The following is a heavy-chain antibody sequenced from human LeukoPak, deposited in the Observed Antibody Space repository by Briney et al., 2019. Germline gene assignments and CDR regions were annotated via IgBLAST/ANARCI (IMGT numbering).Heavy chain of an antibody. CDR2: IRNDGSNK. Sequence: PGGSLRLSCAASGFTFGSYGMHWVRQAPGKGLEWVTFIRNDGSNKYYADSVKGRFTISRDNSKNTLYLQMNTLRAEGTAVYYCAKGVKHIVVVTAQHYFDYWGQGTLVTVSS. CDR3: AKGVKHIVVVTAQHYFDY. CDR1: GFTFGSYG. J-gene: IGHJ4*02. V-gene: IGHV3-30*02. D-gene: IGHD2-21*02.